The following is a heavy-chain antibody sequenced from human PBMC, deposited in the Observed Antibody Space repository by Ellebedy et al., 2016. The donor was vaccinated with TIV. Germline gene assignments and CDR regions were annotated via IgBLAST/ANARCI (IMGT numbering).Heavy chain of an antibody. CDR3: ARRRPPRGAAAVSNWFDP. J-gene: IGHJ5*02. D-gene: IGHD6-13*01. CDR2: IYPGDSDT. CDR1: GYSFTSYW. V-gene: IGHV5-51*01. Sequence: GESLKISXKGSGYSFTSYWIGWVRQMPGKGLEWMGIIYPGDSDTRYSPSFQGQVTISADKSISTAYLQWSSLKASDTAMYYCARRRPPRGAAAVSNWFDPWGQGTLVTVSS.